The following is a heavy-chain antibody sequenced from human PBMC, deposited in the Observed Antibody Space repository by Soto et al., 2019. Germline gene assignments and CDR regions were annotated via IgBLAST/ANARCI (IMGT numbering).Heavy chain of an antibody. CDR2: IYYTGKT. V-gene: IGHV4-59*01. Sequence: QVQLQESGPGLVKPSETLSLTCSVSGDSLTSYYWTWVRQPPGKGLEWIGYIYYTGKTNYNPSLKSRVTISMDLSKNQFSLELRSLTAADTAVYYCARIILTGYHGLEPWGQGTLVIVSA. CDR1: GDSLTSYY. J-gene: IGHJ5*02. D-gene: IGHD3-9*01. CDR3: ARIILTGYHGLEP.